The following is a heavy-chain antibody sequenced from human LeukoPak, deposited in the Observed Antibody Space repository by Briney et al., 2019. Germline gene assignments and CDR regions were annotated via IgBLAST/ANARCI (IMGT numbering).Heavy chain of an antibody. Sequence: PSETLSLTCTDSGGSISSSSYYWGWIRQPPGKGLEWIGSIYYSGSTYYNPSLKSRVTISVDTSKNQFSLKLSSVTAADTAVYYCAREGDIPYFDYWGQGTLVTVSS. CDR1: GGSISSSSYY. CDR3: AREGDIPYFDY. V-gene: IGHV4-39*07. J-gene: IGHJ4*02. D-gene: IGHD2-15*01. CDR2: IYYSGST.